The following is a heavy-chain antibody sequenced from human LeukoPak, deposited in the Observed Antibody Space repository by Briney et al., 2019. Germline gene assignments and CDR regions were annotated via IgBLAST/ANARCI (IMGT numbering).Heavy chain of an antibody. J-gene: IGHJ4*02. CDR1: GFTFSSYS. Sequence: GGSLRLSCAASGFTFSSYSMNWVRQAPGKGLEWVSSISSSSSYIYYADSVKGRFTISRDNAQNSLYLQMNSLRAEDTAVYYCAKSIDSAVVGLFDYWGQGTLVTVSS. V-gene: IGHV3-21*01. D-gene: IGHD6-19*01. CDR2: ISSSSSYI. CDR3: AKSIDSAVVGLFDY.